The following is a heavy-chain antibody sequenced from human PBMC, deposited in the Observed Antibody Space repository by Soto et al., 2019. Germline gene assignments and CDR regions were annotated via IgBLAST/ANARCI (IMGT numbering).Heavy chain of an antibody. Sequence: SVKVSCKASGGTFSSYAIDWVRQAPGQGLEWMGGITPVFGTANYAQKFQGRITITADESTSTAYMELRSLRSEDTAVYYCARGVHYDSSGYYYFYWGQGTLVTVSS. CDR2: ITPVFGTA. D-gene: IGHD3-22*01. V-gene: IGHV1-69*13. CDR1: GGTFSSYA. CDR3: ARGVHYDSSGYYYFY. J-gene: IGHJ4*02.